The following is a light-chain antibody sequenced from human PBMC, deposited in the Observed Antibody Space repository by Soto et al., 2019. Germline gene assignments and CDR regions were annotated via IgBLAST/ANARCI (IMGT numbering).Light chain of an antibody. V-gene: IGKV3-20*01. J-gene: IGKJ1*01. CDR3: QHYARSVGT. Sequence: EIVLTQSPGTLSLSPGERATVSCRASQSASSSYFAWYQQKSGQAPRLLISGTSNRATGIPDRFSGSGSGTDLTLTINRLEPEDFSVYFCQHYARSVGTFGQGTRGEIK. CDR2: GTS. CDR1: QSASSSY.